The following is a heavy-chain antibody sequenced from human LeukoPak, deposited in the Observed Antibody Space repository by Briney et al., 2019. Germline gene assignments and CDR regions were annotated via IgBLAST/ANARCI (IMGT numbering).Heavy chain of an antibody. CDR1: GFTFSSYA. CDR2: ISGSGGST. D-gene: IGHD2-2*01. J-gene: IGHJ4*02. V-gene: IGHV3-23*01. CDR3: ARVEYCSSTSCYSEFDY. Sequence: PGGSLRLSCAASGFTFSSYAMSWVRQAPGKGLEWVSAISGSGGSTYYADSVKGRFTISRDNAKNSLYLQMNSLRAEDTAVYYCARVEYCSSTSCYSEFDYWGQGTLVTVSS.